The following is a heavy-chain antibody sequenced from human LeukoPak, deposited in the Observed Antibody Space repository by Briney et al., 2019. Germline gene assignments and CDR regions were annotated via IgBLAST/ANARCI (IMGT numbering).Heavy chain of an antibody. CDR2: IYYSGST. CDR1: GGSISSGGYY. Sequence: SETLSLTCTVSGGSISSGGYYWSWIRQPPGKGLEWIGYIYYSGSTYYNPSLKSRVTISVDTSKNQFSLKLSSVTAADTAVYYCAREMDGDYDYWGQGTLVTVSS. D-gene: IGHD4-17*01. J-gene: IGHJ4*02. CDR3: AREMDGDYDY. V-gene: IGHV4-30-4*08.